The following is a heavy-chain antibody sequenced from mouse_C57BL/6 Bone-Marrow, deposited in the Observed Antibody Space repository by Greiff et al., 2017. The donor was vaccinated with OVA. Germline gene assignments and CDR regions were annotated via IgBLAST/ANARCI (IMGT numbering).Heavy chain of an antibody. Sequence: LQQPGAELVRPGTSVKLSCKASGYTFTSYWMHWVKQRPGQGLEWIGVIDPSDSYTNYNQKFKGKATLTVDTSSSTAYMQLSSLTSEDSAVYYCARSAHYAMDYWGQGTSVTVSS. CDR2: IDPSDSYT. V-gene: IGHV1-59*01. CDR3: ARSAHYAMDY. J-gene: IGHJ4*01. CDR1: GYTFTSYW. D-gene: IGHD6-1*01.